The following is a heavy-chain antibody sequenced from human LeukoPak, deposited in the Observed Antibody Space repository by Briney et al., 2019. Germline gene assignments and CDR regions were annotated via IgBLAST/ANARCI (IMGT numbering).Heavy chain of an antibody. V-gene: IGHV3-23*01. D-gene: IGHD2-2*01. CDR1: GFTFSSYA. CDR3: AKDGRGCSSTSCYFAHRFDP. J-gene: IGHJ5*02. Sequence: GGSLRLSCAASGFTFSSYAMSWVRQAPGKGLEWVSAISGSGGSTYYADSVKGRFTISRDNSKNTLYLQMNSLRAEDTAVYYCAKDGRGCSSTSCYFAHRFDPWGQGTLVTVSS. CDR2: ISGSGGST.